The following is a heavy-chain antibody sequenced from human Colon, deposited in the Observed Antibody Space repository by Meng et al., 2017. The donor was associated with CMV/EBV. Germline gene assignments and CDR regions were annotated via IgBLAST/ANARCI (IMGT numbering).Heavy chain of an antibody. V-gene: IGHV3-23*01. CDR1: GFSLSSYG. D-gene: IGHD6-13*01. Sequence: GESLKISCTASGFSLSSYGVTWVRQAPGKGLEWVSGIGGSGGRSYYADSVKGRFTIARDNSKNILYLQMNRLRAEDTAVYYCAATLGYSSSWRNWFDPWGQGTLVTVSS. J-gene: IGHJ5*02. CDR2: IGGSGGRS. CDR3: AATLGYSSSWRNWFDP.